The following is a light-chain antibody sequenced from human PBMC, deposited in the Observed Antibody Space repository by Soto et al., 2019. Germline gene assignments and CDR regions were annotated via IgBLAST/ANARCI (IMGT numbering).Light chain of an antibody. Sequence: QSALTQPASLSGSPGQSITISCTGTSSDIGAYDYVSWFQQHPGKAPKLMISEVNNRPSGVSNRFSGSKSGNTAYLTISGLQVEDEAEYFCAAWDSSLSGWVFGGGTKLTVL. CDR1: SSDIGAYDY. V-gene: IGLV2-14*01. CDR3: AAWDSSLSGWV. J-gene: IGLJ3*02. CDR2: EVN.